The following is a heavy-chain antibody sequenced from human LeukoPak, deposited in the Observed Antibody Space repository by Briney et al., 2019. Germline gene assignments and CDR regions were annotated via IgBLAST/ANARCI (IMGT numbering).Heavy chain of an antibody. J-gene: IGHJ4*02. CDR2: ISSSSSTI. D-gene: IGHD5-18*01. Sequence: GGSLRLSCAASGFTFSSYSMNWVRQAPGKGLEWVSYISSSSSTIYYADSVKGRFTISRDNAKNSLYLQMNSLRAEDTAVYYCARHNGIQLWLPDYWGQGTLVTVSS. V-gene: IGHV3-48*01. CDR3: ARHNGIQLWLPDY. CDR1: GFTFSSYS.